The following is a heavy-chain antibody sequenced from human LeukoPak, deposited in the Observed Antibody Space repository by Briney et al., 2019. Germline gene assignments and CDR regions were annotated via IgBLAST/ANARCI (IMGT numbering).Heavy chain of an antibody. D-gene: IGHD3-3*02. J-gene: IGHJ4*02. CDR3: ARRPINCIIANCYVDY. V-gene: IGHV1-2*02. CDR1: VYTFTNFY. Sequence: ASVKVSCTASVYTFTNFYIHWVRPAPGQGLEWMGWMNPNSGDTSYAREFQDRVTMTRDTSLNTAYMELSRLRSDDTAVYFCARRPINCIIANCYVDYWGQGTLVTVSS. CDR2: MNPNSGDT.